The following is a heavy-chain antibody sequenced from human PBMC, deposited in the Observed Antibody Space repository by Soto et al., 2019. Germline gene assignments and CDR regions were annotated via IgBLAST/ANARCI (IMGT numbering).Heavy chain of an antibody. CDR2: IIPIFGTA. Sequence: ASVKVSCKASGGTFSSYAISWVRQAPGQGLEWMGGIIPIFGTANYAQKFQGRVTITADESTSTAYMELSSLRSEDTAVYYCARFERYSSGWYRGGYFDYWGQGTLVTVSS. V-gene: IGHV1-69*13. D-gene: IGHD6-19*01. CDR1: GGTFSSYA. CDR3: ARFERYSSGWYRGGYFDY. J-gene: IGHJ4*02.